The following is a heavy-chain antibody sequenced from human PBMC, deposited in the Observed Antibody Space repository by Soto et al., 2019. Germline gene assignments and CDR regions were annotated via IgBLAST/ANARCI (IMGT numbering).Heavy chain of an antibody. J-gene: IGHJ6*02. CDR3: GRDGGGWGVVVPTAIGGYYYGMDV. V-gene: IGHV3-30-3*01. Sequence: QVQLVESGGGVVQPGRSLRLSCAASGPTFRSFAMHWVRQAPGKGLEWVAVISYDGSKNYYADSVKGRFTISRDNSKNTLYLQMNSLRAEDTAVYHCGRDGGGWGVVVPTAIGGYYYGMDVWGQGTTVTVSS. CDR2: ISYDGSKN. D-gene: IGHD2-2*02. CDR1: GPTFRSFA.